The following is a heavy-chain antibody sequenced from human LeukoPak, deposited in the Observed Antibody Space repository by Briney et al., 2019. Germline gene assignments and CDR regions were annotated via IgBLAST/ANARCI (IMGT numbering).Heavy chain of an antibody. D-gene: IGHD2-21*02. Sequence: SETLSLTCTVSGGSISSYYWSWIRQPPGRGLEWIGYIYYSGSANYNPSLKSRVTISVDTSKNQFSLKLSSVTAADTAVYYCARGFPYCGGDCYYADYWGQGTLVTVSS. V-gene: IGHV4-59*01. J-gene: IGHJ4*02. CDR1: GGSISSYY. CDR2: IYYSGSA. CDR3: ARGFPYCGGDCYYADY.